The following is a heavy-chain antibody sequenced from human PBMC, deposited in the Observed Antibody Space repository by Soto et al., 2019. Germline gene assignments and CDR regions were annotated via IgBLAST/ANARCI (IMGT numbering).Heavy chain of an antibody. CDR2: ISGSGGST. Sequence: EVQLLESGGGLVQPGGSLRLSCAASGFTFSSYAMSWVRQAPGKGLEWVSAISGSGGSTYYADSVKGRFTISRDNSKNTLHLQRNSLRAEDTAVYYCAKVDTYYYDSSGLDYWGQGTLVTVSS. CDR1: GFTFSSYA. J-gene: IGHJ4*02. CDR3: AKVDTYYYDSSGLDY. D-gene: IGHD3-22*01. V-gene: IGHV3-23*01.